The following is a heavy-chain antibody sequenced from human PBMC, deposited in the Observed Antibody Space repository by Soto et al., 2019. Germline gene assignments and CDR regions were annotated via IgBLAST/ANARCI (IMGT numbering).Heavy chain of an antibody. Sequence: EVKVIESGGDLIEPGGSLRLSCAASGFKVGSSYVTWVRQAPGEGLEWVSVIVSGGSTHYADSVTGRFTVSRDVSNNTVYLHMSSLRAEDTAVYFCATDSRNVGIGYFDSCGLGTLVTVSS. D-gene: IGHD1-26*01. V-gene: IGHV3-53*01. CDR2: IVSGGST. CDR1: GFKVGSSY. CDR3: ATDSRNVGIGYFDS. J-gene: IGHJ4*02.